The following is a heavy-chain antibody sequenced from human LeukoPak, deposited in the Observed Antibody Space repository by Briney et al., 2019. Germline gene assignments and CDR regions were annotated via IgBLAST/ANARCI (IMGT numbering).Heavy chain of an antibody. CDR1: GYTFTSYG. CDR2: ISAYNGNT. V-gene: IGHV1-18*01. CDR3: ARDHAYYDILTGYYDPPKIIDY. Sequence: ASVKVSCKASGYTFTSYGISWVRQAPGQGLEWMGWISAYNGNTNYAQKLQGRVTMTTDTSTSTAYMELRSLRSDDTAVHYCARDHAYYDILTGYYDPPKIIDYWGQGTLVTVSS. J-gene: IGHJ4*02. D-gene: IGHD3-9*01.